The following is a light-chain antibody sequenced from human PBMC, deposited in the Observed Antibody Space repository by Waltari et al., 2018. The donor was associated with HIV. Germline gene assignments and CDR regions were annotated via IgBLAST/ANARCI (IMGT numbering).Light chain of an antibody. CDR2: ADS. Sequence: SYVLTQPPSVSVAPGQTARITWGGNNIESKSVHWYLQKPGKAPILVVYADSGRPSGIPERFAGSNPGSTATLTISRVDAGDEADFYCQVGDVSRDHVLFGGGTRLTVL. J-gene: IGLJ2*01. CDR1: NIESKS. CDR3: QVGDVSRDHVL. V-gene: IGLV3-21*02.